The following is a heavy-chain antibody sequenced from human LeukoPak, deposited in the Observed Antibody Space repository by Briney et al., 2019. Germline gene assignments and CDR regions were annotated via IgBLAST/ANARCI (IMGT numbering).Heavy chain of an antibody. CDR1: GFTFSSYE. CDR2: ISSSGRTI. D-gene: IGHD3-10*01. V-gene: IGHV3-48*03. CDR3: ARVLSSPDMVRGVANYYYYYYMDV. J-gene: IGHJ6*03. Sequence: GRSLRLSCAASGFTFSSYEMNWVRQAPGKGLEWVSYISSSGRTIYYADSVKGRFTISRDNAKNSLYLQMNSLRVEDTAVYYCARVLSSPDMVRGVANYYYYYYMDVWGKGTTVTISS.